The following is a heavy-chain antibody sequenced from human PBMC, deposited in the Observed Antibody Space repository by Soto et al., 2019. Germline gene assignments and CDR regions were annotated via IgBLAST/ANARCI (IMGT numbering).Heavy chain of an antibody. CDR1: GFTFSSYG. V-gene: IGHV3-33*01. CDR3: ARTRGRTYYYYGMDV. J-gene: IGHJ6*02. Sequence: PGGSLRLSCAASGFTFSSYGMHWVRQAPGKGLEWVAVIWYDGSNKYYADSVKGRFTISRDNSKNTLYLQMNSLRAEDTAVYYCARTRGRTYYYYGMDVWGQGTTVTVSS. CDR2: IWYDGSNK.